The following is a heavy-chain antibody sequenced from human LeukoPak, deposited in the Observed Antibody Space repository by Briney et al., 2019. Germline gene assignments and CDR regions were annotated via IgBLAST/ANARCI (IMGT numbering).Heavy chain of an antibody. CDR3: ARVDYYYDSSGYYYISSVDY. J-gene: IGHJ4*02. D-gene: IGHD3-22*01. CDR1: GGSISSGGYS. V-gene: IGHV4-30-2*01. Sequence: SETLSLTCAVSGGSISSGGYSWSWIRQPPGKGLEWIGYIYHSGSTYYNPSLKSRVTISVDRSKNQFSLKLSSVTAADTAVYYCARVDYYYDSSGYYYISSVDYWGQGTLVTVSS. CDR2: IYHSGST.